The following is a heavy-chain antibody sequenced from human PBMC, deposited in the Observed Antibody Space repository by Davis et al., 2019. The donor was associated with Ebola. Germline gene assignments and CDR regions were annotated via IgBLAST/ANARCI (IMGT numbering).Heavy chain of an antibody. J-gene: IGHJ4*02. CDR1: GFTFNNYA. CDR2: ISYDGSNE. Sequence: GESLKISCAASGFTFNNYAMGWVRQAPGKGLEWVAVISYDGSNEYYADSVKGRFTISRDNSKNTLYLQMNSLRPDDTAVYFCAKDRDGYNGRGLDYWGQGTLVIVSS. V-gene: IGHV3-30*18. CDR3: AKDRDGYNGRGLDY. D-gene: IGHD5-24*01.